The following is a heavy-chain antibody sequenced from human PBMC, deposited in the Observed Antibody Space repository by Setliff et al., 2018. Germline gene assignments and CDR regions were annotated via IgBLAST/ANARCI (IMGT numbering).Heavy chain of an antibody. J-gene: IGHJ4*02. D-gene: IGHD1-26*01. V-gene: IGHV3-21*01. CDR1: GFSFSNHN. CDR2: ICGGCSDR. CDR3: ASRIGGSPY. Sequence: PGGSLRLSCAASGFSFSNHNMNWFRQIPGKGLEWVSAICGGCSDRHYADSVKGRFTISRDDADSSLYLYMNSLRVDDTAVYFCASRIGGSPYWGQGTLVPSPQ.